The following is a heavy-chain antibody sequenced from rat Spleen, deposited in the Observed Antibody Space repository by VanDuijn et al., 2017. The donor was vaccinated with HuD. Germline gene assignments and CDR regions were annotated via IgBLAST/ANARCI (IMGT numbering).Heavy chain of an antibody. Sequence: EVQLVESGGGLVQPGRSMKLSCAASGFTFSNYYMAWVRQAPTKGLEWVASINTGGGNTYYRGSVKGRFTISRDNAKSTLYLQMESLRSEDTATYYCAKEWSWGQGVMVTVSS. J-gene: IGHJ2*01. V-gene: IGHV5-25*01. CDR3: AKEWS. CDR2: INTGGGNT. D-gene: IGHD1-1*01. CDR1: GFTFSNYY.